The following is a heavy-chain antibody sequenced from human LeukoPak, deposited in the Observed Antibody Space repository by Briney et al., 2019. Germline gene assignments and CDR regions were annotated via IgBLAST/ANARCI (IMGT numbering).Heavy chain of an antibody. V-gene: IGHV1-18*04. D-gene: IGHD5-12*01. CDR1: GYTFICYG. CDR3: ARVAYYTEYSGYDTYYFDY. J-gene: IGHJ4*02. Sequence: ASVKVSCKASGYTFICYGISWVRQAPGQGLEWMGWISPYNGNTNYAQKLQGRVTMTTDTSTSTAYMELRSLRSDDTAVYYCARVAYYTEYSGYDTYYFDYWGQGTLVTVSS. CDR2: ISPYNGNT.